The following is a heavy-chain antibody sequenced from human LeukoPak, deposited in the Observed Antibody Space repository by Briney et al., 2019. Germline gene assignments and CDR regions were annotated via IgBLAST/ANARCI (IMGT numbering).Heavy chain of an antibody. D-gene: IGHD4-17*01. J-gene: IGHJ3*02. Sequence: GGSLRLSCAASGFTFNSYGMHWVRQAPGKGLEWVAFIRYDGNKKYYADSVKGRFTISRDNSKNTLYLQMDSLRVEDTAVYYCAKYRNPDDYGDYVSFSPHAFDIWGQGTMVTVSS. CDR3: AKYRNPDDYGDYVSFSPHAFDI. CDR2: IRYDGNKK. V-gene: IGHV3-30*02. CDR1: GFTFNSYG.